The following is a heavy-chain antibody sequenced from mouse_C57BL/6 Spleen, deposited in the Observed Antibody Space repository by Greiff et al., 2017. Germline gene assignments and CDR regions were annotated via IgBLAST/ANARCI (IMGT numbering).Heavy chain of an antibody. CDR2: ISDGGSYT. CDR1: GFTFSSYA. CDR3: APGGFAY. Sequence: EVQVVESGGGLVKPGGSLKLSCAASGFTFSSYAMSWVRQTPEKRLEWVATISDGGSYTYYPDNVKGRFTISRDNAKNNLYLQMSHLKSEDTAMYYCAPGGFAYWGQGTLVTVSA. V-gene: IGHV5-4*01. J-gene: IGHJ3*01.